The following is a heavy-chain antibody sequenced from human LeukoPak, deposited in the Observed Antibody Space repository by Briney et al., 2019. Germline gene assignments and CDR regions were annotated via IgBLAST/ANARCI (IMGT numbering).Heavy chain of an antibody. D-gene: IGHD1-1*01. V-gene: IGHV4-59*01. J-gene: IGHJ4*02. Sequence: PSETLSLTCTVSGGSISSYYWSWIRQPPGKGLEWIGYIYYSGSTNYNPSLKSRVTIPVDTSKNQFSLKLSSVTAADTAVYYCARDRVQFNYWGQGTLVTVSS. CDR1: GGSISSYY. CDR2: IYYSGST. CDR3: ARDRVQFNY.